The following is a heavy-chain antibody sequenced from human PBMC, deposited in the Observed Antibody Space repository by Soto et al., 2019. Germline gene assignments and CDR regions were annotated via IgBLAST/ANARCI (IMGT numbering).Heavy chain of an antibody. CDR2: IHYNGNT. V-gene: IGHV4-59*01. CDR1: GDSISAYS. J-gene: IGHJ3*02. Sequence: PSETLSLTCTVSGDSISAYSWSWVRQPPGKGLEWIGNIHYNGNTKYNPSLKSRVTMSVDTSKNQFSLKLISVTAEDMAVYYCARVVGYCGGDCPPHRRAFDIWGQGTMVTVSS. D-gene: IGHD2-21*02. CDR3: ARVVGYCGGDCPPHRRAFDI.